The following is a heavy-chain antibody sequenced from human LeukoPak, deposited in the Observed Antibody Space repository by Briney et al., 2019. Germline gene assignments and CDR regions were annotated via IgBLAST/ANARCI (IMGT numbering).Heavy chain of an antibody. CDR3: ARMFTAGYCRSTTCCGEGVYFDY. J-gene: IGHJ4*02. CDR2: IYYSGNT. D-gene: IGHD2-2*01. Sequence: SQTLSLTCTVSGRSISSGGNESGWIRQPPGKGLEWIGYIYYSGNTNYNPSLKSRVTLSIDTSKNQFSLKLSSVTPADTAIYYCARMFTAGYCRSTTCCGEGVYFDYWGRGTLVTVSS. V-gene: IGHV4-61*08. CDR1: GRSISSGGNE.